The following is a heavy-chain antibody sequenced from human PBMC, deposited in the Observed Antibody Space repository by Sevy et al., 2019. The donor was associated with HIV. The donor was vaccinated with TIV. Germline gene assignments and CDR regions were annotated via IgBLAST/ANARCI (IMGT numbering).Heavy chain of an antibody. CDR3: AKGGQWLVRDWFDP. V-gene: IGHV3-30*18. J-gene: IGHJ5*02. Sequence: GGSLRLSCAASGFTFSSYGMHRVRQAPRKGLDWVTVISYDGSNKYYADSVKGRFTISRDNSKNTLYLQMNSLRVEDTAVYYCAKGGQWLVRDWFDPWGQGTLVTVSS. CDR2: ISYDGSNK. CDR1: GFTFSSYG. D-gene: IGHD6-19*01.